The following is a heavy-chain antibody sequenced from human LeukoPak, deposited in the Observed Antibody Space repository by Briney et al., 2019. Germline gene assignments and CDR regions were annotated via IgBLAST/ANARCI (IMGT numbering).Heavy chain of an antibody. CDR3: ARRVSAYCGGDCFVYFDY. Sequence: GESLKISCKGSGYSFTSYWIGWVRQMPGKGLEWMGIIYPGDSDTRYSPSFQGQVTISADKSISTAYLQWSSLKASDTAMYYCARRVSAYCGGDCFVYFDYWGQGTLVTVSS. CDR2: IYPGDSDT. J-gene: IGHJ4*02. D-gene: IGHD2-21*01. CDR1: GYSFTSYW. V-gene: IGHV5-51*01.